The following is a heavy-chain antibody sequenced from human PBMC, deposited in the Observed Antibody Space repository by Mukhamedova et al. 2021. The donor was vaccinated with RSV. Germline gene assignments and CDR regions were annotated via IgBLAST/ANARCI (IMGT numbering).Heavy chain of an antibody. Sequence: GKGLEWVSSIDGNGGNIAYAAAVKGRFTISRDNAKNTLFLQMNSLRAEDTAIYYCAMKILGSRPFYYWGQGTLVTVSS. CDR3: AMKILGSRPFYY. J-gene: IGHJ4*02. V-gene: IGHV3-23*05. CDR2: IDGNGGNI. D-gene: IGHD1-1*01.